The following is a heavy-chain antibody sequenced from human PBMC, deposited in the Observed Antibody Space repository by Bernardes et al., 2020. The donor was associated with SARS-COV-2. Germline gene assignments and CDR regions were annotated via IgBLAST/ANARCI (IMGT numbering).Heavy chain of an antibody. J-gene: IGHJ6*02. CDR3: ARNQMVTTLVEYFYGMDV. V-gene: IGHV1-2*02. Sequence: ASVKVSCMASGYTFTGYYIYWVRQAPGQGLEWMGWINPNSGDTNYAQKFQGRVTMTRDTSINTAYMELSRLRSDDTAVYYCARNQMVTTLVEYFYGMDVWGQGTTVTVPS. CDR2: INPNSGDT. D-gene: IGHD4-17*01. CDR1: GYTFTGYY.